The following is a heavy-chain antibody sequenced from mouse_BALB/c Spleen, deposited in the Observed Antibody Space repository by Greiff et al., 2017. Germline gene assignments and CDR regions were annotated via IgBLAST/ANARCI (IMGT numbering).Heavy chain of an antibody. CDR2: IYPGDGDT. CDR1: GYAFSSYW. Sequence: QVQLKESGAELVRPGSSVKISCKASGYAFSSYWMNWVKQRPGQGLEWIGQIYPGDGDTNYNGKFKGKATLTADKSSSTAYMQLSSLTSEDSAVYFCAREWDRYDEGSYFYAMDYWGQGTSVTVSS. CDR3: AREWDRYDEGSYFYAMDY. J-gene: IGHJ4*01. V-gene: IGHV1-80*01. D-gene: IGHD2-14*01.